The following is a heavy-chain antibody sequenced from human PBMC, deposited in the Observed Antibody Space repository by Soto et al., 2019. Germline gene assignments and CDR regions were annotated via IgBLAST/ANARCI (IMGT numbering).Heavy chain of an antibody. CDR3: ARDNGGTFDY. Sequence: QVLLVESGGALVKPGGSLRLSCAASGFTFSDYYMSWIRQPPGKGLEWVSYISKTSTSSNYGDSMKGRFTISRDNAKNSLYLQMNSLRAADTAVYYCARDNGGTFDYWGQGTLVTVSS. V-gene: IGHV3-11*05. J-gene: IGHJ4*02. D-gene: IGHD2-8*01. CDR1: GFTFSDYY. CDR2: ISKTSTSS.